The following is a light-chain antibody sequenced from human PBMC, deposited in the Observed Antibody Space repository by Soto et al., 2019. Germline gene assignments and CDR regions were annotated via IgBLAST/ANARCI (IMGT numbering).Light chain of an antibody. Sequence: MTQSPATLSVSPGERVSLSCRASQSISTNLAWYQQKPGQAPRLLIYGASTRDTHIPDRFSGTGSETEFTLSVSSLQSEDSAIYYCQQYYDWPLVTFGGGTRVEI. J-gene: IGKJ4*01. CDR2: GAS. CDR1: QSISTN. CDR3: QQYYDWPLVT. V-gene: IGKV3-15*01.